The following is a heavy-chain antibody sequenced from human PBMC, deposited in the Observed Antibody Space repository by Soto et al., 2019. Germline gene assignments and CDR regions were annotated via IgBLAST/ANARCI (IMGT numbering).Heavy chain of an antibody. D-gene: IGHD1-7*01. CDR3: AGPPELTRIYYYYGMDV. J-gene: IGHJ6*02. Sequence: GASVKVSCKASGYTFTSYAMNWVRQAPGQRLEWMGWINAGNGNTKYSQKFQGRVTITRDTSTSTAYMELSSLRSEDTAVYYCAGPPELTRIYYYYGMDVWGQGTTVTVSS. CDR1: GYTFTSYA. V-gene: IGHV1-3*01. CDR2: INAGNGNT.